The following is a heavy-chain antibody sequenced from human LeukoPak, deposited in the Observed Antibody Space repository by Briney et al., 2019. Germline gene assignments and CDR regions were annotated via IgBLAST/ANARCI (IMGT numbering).Heavy chain of an antibody. CDR3: AGDGARGYCTNGVCYPLEY. V-gene: IGHV3-23*01. CDR2: ISGSGTSA. J-gene: IGHJ4*02. D-gene: IGHD2-8*01. CDR1: GFTFSYYA. Sequence: LTGGSLRLSCAASGFTFSYYAMIWVRPAPGKGLEWVSVISGSGTSANYADSVKGRFTISRDNSKNTLYLRMNNLRAEDTGLYYCAGDGARGYCTNGVCYPLEYWGQGTLVTVS.